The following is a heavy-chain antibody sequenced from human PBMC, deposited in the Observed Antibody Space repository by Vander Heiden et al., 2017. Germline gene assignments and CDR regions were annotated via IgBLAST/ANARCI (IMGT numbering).Heavy chain of an antibody. D-gene: IGHD6-19*01. CDR2: IYNDGSKT. V-gene: IGHV3-74*01. CDR3: ATSTGYPSGWQ. J-gene: IGHJ4*02. Sequence: ELQLVASVRGLLQPGRSLGCFWEDSRFTFRQHWMHWVREVPVKRLFWVARIYNDGSKTDYADVVKGRFTISRDNARSTLCLQMNSLRAEDTTIYYCATSTGYPSGWQWGQGTLVTVSS. CDR1: RFTFRQHW.